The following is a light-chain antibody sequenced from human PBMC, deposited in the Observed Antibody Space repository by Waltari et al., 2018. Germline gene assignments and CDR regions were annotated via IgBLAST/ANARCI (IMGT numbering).Light chain of an antibody. CDR3: QQSYSHPQT. Sequence: DIQLTQSPSSLSAFVGDRVTITCRASQSANIYLNWYQQKPGNAPKLLIYAASNLQSGVPSRFSGSGSVTDFTLTITSLQPEDFATYFCQQSYSHPQTFGQGTKVEI. J-gene: IGKJ2*01. CDR2: AAS. V-gene: IGKV1-39*01. CDR1: QSANIY.